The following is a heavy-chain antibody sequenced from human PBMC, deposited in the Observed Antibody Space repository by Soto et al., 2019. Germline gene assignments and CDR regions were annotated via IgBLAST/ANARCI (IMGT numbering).Heavy chain of an antibody. Sequence: SETLSLTCTVSGGSISSSSYYWGWIRQPPGKGLEWIGSIYYSGSTYYNPSLKSRVTISVDTSKNQFSLKLSSVTAADTAVYYCARANQDYYGSGSINPRYYYYYYGMDVWGQGTTVTVSS. J-gene: IGHJ6*02. V-gene: IGHV4-39*01. D-gene: IGHD3-10*01. CDR3: ARANQDYYGSGSINPRYYYYYYGMDV. CDR2: IYYSGST. CDR1: GGSISSSSYY.